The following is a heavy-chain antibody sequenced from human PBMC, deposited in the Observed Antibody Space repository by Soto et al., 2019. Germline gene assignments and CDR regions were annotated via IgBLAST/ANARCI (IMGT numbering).Heavy chain of an antibody. D-gene: IGHD5-12*01. CDR2: ISSSGSDT. Sequence: QVQLVESGGGLVKPGGCLRLSCAASGFTFSDYYMSWIRQAPGKGLEWVSYISSSGSDTNYADSVKGRFTVSRDNAKKSIYPEKKRPRGQDTAVYYCARSLRGYSGYSGYWGQGTLVTVSS. J-gene: IGHJ4*02. CDR3: ARSLRGYSGYSGY. CDR1: GFTFSDYY. V-gene: IGHV3-11*05.